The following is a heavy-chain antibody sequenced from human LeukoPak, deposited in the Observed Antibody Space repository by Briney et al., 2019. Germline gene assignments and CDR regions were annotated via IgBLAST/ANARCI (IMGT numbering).Heavy chain of an antibody. V-gene: IGHV3-48*03. Sequence: GGSLRLSCAASGFTFSSYEMNWVRQAPGKGLEWVSYISGSGTTIYYADSVKGRFTISRDNAKNSLYLQMNSLRAEDTAVYYCARGDCSDGTCYPGDNWGQGTLVTVSS. CDR1: GFTFSSYE. J-gene: IGHJ4*02. D-gene: IGHD2-15*01. CDR3: ARGDCSDGTCYPGDN. CDR2: ISGSGTTI.